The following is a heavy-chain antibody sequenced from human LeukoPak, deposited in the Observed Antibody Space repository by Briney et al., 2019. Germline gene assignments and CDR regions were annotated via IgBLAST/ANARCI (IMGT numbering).Heavy chain of an antibody. J-gene: IGHJ4*02. CDR3: ARVGYTYGHFDY. CDR1: GYTFSGYY. D-gene: IGHD5-18*01. CDR2: INPKSGGT. Sequence: ASVKVSCKASGYTFSGYYMHWVRQAPGQGLEWMGWINPKSGGTNEAQKFQGRVTMTTDTSTSTAYMELRSLRSDDTAVYYCARVGYTYGHFDYWGQGTLVTVSS. V-gene: IGHV1-2*02.